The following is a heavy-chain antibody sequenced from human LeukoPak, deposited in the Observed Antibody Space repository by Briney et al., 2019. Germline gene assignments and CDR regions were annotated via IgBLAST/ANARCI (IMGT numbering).Heavy chain of an antibody. CDR3: AIYGEFCSGGSCYFNWFDP. Sequence: ASVKVSCKASGYTFTGYYMHWVRQAPGQGLEWMGWINPNSGGTNYAQKFQGRVTMTRDTSISTAYMELSRLRSDDTAVYYCAIYGEFCSGGSCYFNWFDPWGQGTLVTVSS. D-gene: IGHD2-15*01. CDR1: GYTFTGYY. CDR2: INPNSGGT. J-gene: IGHJ5*02. V-gene: IGHV1-2*02.